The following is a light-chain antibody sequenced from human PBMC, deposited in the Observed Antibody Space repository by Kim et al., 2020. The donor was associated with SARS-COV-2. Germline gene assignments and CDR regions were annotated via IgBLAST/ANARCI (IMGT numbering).Light chain of an antibody. Sequence: SSELTQDPAVSVALGQTVRITCQGDSLRRYYASWYHQKPGQAPVLVIYGKNNRPSGIPDRFSGSSSGNTASLTITGAQAEDEADYHCQSRDSTGKVVFGGGTKVTVL. CDR3: QSRDSTGKVV. CDR1: SLRRYY. J-gene: IGLJ2*01. V-gene: IGLV3-19*01. CDR2: GKN.